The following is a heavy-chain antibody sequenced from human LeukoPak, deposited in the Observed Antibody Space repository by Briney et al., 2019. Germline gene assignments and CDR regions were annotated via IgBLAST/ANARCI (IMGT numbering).Heavy chain of an antibody. Sequence: GGSLRLSCAASGFTFDDYAMHWVRQAPGKGLEWVSGISWNSGSIGCADSVKGRFTISRDNAKNSLYLQMNSLRAEDTALYYCAKDDHASGSYLRCFDYWGQGTLVTVSS. CDR3: AKDDHASGSYLRCFDY. D-gene: IGHD1-26*01. CDR2: ISWNSGSI. J-gene: IGHJ4*02. V-gene: IGHV3-9*01. CDR1: GFTFDDYA.